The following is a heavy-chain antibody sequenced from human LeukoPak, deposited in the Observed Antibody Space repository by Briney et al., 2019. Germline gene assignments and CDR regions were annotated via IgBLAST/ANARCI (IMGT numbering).Heavy chain of an antibody. CDR1: GFNFETHA. D-gene: IGHD6-19*01. Sequence: GGSLRLSCSAPGFNFETHAMHWVRQAPGKGLEWVAMIWRGGNYKFYGDSVKGRISIYRDDSRRALYLQMDSLRGEDTAVYYCVTDSPGSGWAFWSWGQGALVTVSS. J-gene: IGHJ5*02. CDR2: IWRGGNYK. CDR3: VTDSPGSGWAFWS. V-gene: IGHV3-33*01.